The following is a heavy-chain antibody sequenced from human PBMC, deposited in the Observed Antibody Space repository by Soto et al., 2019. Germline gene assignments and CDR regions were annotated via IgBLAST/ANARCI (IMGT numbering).Heavy chain of an antibody. CDR3: ARPRSGGMDV. CDR2: INHSGST. V-gene: IGHV4-34*01. CDR1: GGSFSGYY. D-gene: IGHD3-10*01. J-gene: IGHJ6*02. Sequence: SETLSLTCAVYGGSFSGYYWSWIRQPPGKGLEWIGEINHSGSTNYNPSLKSRVTTSVDTSKKQFSLKLSSVTAADTAVYYCARPRSGGMDVWGQGTTVTVSS.